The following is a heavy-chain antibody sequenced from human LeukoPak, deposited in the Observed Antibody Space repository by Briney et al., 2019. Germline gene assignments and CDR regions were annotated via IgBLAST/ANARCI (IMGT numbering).Heavy chain of an antibody. D-gene: IGHD3-22*01. CDR2: ITWNSGGI. CDR1: GFTFGNYA. J-gene: IGHJ4*02. Sequence: PGRSLRLSCAASGFTFGNYAMHWVRPAPGKGLELVSGITWNSGGIDYADSVKGRFTISRDNAKNSLYLQMDSLRAEDTALYYCGKDNGYYYDSSGFKLWGQGTLVTVSS. V-gene: IGHV3-9*01. CDR3: GKDNGYYYDSSGFKL.